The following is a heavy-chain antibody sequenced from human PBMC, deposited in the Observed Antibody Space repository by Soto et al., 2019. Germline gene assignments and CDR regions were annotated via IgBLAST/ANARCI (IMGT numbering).Heavy chain of an antibody. CDR1: GYMFTTNA. CDR2: INPANGKT. V-gene: IGHV1-3*01. CDR3: ARHSGQWLVLGTVDY. J-gene: IGHJ4*02. Sequence: QVQLVQSGAAVKKPGASVKVSCKASGYMFTTNAIHWVRQAPGHRLEWMAWINPANGKTKSSQKYQGRVTFTRDTSATTAYMELTSLTPEDTAVYYCARHSGQWLVLGTVDYWGQGTLVTVSS. D-gene: IGHD6-19*01.